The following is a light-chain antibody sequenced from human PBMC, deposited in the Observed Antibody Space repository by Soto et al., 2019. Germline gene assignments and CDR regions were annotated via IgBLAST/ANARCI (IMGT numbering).Light chain of an antibody. CDR3: QQYNNWPTWT. J-gene: IGKJ1*01. CDR2: GAS. CDR1: QSVSSSY. V-gene: IGKV3-15*01. Sequence: IVLTQSPATLSLSPWERATLSCRASQSVSSSYLAWYQQKPGQAPRLLIYGASTRATGIPARFSGSGSGTEFTLTISSLQSEDFAVYYCQQYNNWPTWTFGQGTKVDIK.